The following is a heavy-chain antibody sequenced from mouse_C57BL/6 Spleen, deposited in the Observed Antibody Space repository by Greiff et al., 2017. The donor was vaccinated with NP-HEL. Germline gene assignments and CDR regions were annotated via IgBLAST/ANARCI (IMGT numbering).Heavy chain of an antibody. V-gene: IGHV1-78*01. CDR2: IYPRDGST. J-gene: IGHJ4*01. D-gene: IGHD2-4*01. CDR3: ARENYDYDYAMDY. CDR1: GYTFTDHT. Sequence: VQLQESDAELVKPGASVKISCKVSGYTFTDHTIHWMKQRPEQGLEWIGYIYPRDGSTKYNEKFKGKATLTADKSSSTAYMQLNSLTSEDSAVYFCARENYDYDYAMDYWGQGTSVTVSS.